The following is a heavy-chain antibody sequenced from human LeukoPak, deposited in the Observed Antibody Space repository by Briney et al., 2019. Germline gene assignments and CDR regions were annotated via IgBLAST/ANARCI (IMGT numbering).Heavy chain of an antibody. Sequence: SETLSLTCSVSGAFIKREGFNWDWIRQPPGKGLEYIGSIFCNGNTYYNPSLKSRVTISVDTSKNQFSLKLTSLTAADTAVYYCTRRPKEPGFWTGYVDSWGQGTLVTVSS. CDR3: TRRPKEPGFWTGYVDS. CDR1: GAFIKREGFN. CDR2: IFCNGNT. J-gene: IGHJ4*02. V-gene: IGHV4-39*01. D-gene: IGHD3/OR15-3a*01.